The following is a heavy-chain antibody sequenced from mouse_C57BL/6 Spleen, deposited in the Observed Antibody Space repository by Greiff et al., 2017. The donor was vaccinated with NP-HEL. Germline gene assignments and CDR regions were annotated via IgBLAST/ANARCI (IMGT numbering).Heavy chain of an antibody. CDR3: ARGTAQVPFDY. D-gene: IGHD3-2*02. CDR1: GYAFSSSW. J-gene: IGHJ2*01. V-gene: IGHV1-82*01. Sequence: QVQLQQSGPELVKPGASVKISCKASGYAFSSSWMNWVKQRPGKGLEWIGRIYPGDGDTNYNGKFKGKATLTADKSSSTAYMQLSSLTSEDSAVYFCARGTAQVPFDYWGQGTTLTVSS. CDR2: IYPGDGDT.